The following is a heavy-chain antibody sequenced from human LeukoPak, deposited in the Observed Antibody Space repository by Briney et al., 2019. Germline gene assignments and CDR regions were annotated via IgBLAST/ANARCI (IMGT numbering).Heavy chain of an antibody. Sequence: SETLSLTCAVYGGSFSGYYWSWIRQPPGKGLEWIGEINHSGSTNYNPSLKSRVTISVDTSKNQFSLKLSSVTAADTAVYYCARGRRGYGSGSYYKSYNWFDPWGQGTLVTVSS. V-gene: IGHV4-34*01. D-gene: IGHD3-10*01. CDR3: ARGRRGYGSGSYYKSYNWFDP. J-gene: IGHJ5*02. CDR1: GGSFSGYY. CDR2: INHSGST.